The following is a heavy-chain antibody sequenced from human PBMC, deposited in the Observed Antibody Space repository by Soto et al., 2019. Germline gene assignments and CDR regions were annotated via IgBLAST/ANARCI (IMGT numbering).Heavy chain of an antibody. J-gene: IGHJ3*02. CDR1: GGSISSGDYY. D-gene: IGHD6-6*01. Sequence: QVQLQESGPGLVKPSQTLSLTCTVSGGSISSGDYYWSWIRQPPGKGLEWIGYIYYSGSTYYNPSLKSRVTISVATSKNQFSLKLSSVTAADTAVYYCVRATSLSLSPHPGSSSPGGAFDIWGQGTMVTVSS. CDR2: IYYSGST. V-gene: IGHV4-30-4*01. CDR3: VRATSLSLSPHPGSSSPGGAFDI.